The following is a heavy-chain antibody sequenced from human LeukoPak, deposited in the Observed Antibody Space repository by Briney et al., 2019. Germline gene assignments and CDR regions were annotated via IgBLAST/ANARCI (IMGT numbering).Heavy chain of an antibody. V-gene: IGHV4-59*01. D-gene: IGHD5-18*01. CDR3: ARGSPSYGYPFDY. CDR1: GASITSYY. Sequence: PSETLSLTCTVSGASITSYYWSWIRQPPGKGLEWIGFFSYSGSANYNPSLKSRVTISVDTSKNQFSLKLSSVTAADTAVYYCARGSPSYGYPFDYWGQGTLVTVSS. J-gene: IGHJ4*02. CDR2: FSYSGSA.